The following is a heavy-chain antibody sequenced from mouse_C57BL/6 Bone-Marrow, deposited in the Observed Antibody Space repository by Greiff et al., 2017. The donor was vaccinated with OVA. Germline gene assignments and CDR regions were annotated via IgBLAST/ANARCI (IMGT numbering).Heavy chain of an antibody. CDR3: ARYYYGTRLGFAY. V-gene: IGHV1-81*01. Sequence: VQLKESGAELARPGASVKLSCKASGYTFTSYGISWVKQRTGQGLEWIGEIYPRSGNTYYNEKFKGKATLTADKSSSTAYMELRSLTSEDSAVYFCARYYYGTRLGFAYWGQGTLVTVSA. J-gene: IGHJ3*01. CDR2: IYPRSGNT. D-gene: IGHD1-1*01. CDR1: GYTFTSYG.